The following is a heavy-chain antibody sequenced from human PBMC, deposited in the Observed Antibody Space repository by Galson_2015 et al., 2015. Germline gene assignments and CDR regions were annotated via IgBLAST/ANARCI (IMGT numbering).Heavy chain of an antibody. CDR1: GFNFNRYA. D-gene: IGHD2-15*01. V-gene: IGHV3-23*01. CDR3: AKVDSLGLLPYFDY. CDR2: ISGSGGNT. Sequence: SLRLSCAASGFNFNRYALSWVRQAPGKGLEWVAAISGSGGNTFYADSVKGRFTISRDNSKNTLYLQMNSLRAEDTAVYYCAKVDSLGLLPYFDYWGQGTLVTVS. J-gene: IGHJ4*02.